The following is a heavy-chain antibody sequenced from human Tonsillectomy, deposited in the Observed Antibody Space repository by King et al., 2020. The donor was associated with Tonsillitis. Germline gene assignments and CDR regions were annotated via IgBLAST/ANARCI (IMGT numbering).Heavy chain of an antibody. D-gene: IGHD4-17*01. CDR1: GYSFTNYW. CDR2: IDPSDSYT. Sequence: VQLVESGAEVKKPGESLRISCNVSGYSFTNYWISWVRQMPGKGLEWMGRIDPSDSYTNYSPSFHGHVTISADKSISTAYLQWSSLKASDTAMYYCARKDDYGEASFDYWGQGSLVIVSS. V-gene: IGHV5-10-1*03. J-gene: IGHJ4*02. CDR3: ARKDDYGEASFDY.